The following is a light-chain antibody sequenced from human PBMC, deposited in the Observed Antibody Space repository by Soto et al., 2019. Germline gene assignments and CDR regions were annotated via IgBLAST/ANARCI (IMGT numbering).Light chain of an antibody. J-gene: IGLJ1*01. V-gene: IGLV2-23*01. Sequence: QSALTQPASVSGSPGQTITISCTGTGSDVGSSTLVSWYQQHPGKAPKLMIFEGRNRPSGVSNRFSGSKSGNTASLTISGLQAEDEAEYYCSSYADTSTYVFGSGTKLTVL. CDR3: SSYADTSTYV. CDR2: EGR. CDR1: GSDVGSSTL.